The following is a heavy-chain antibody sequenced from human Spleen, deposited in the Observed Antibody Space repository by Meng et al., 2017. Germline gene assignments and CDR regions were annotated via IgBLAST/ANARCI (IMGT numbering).Heavy chain of an antibody. J-gene: IGHJ4*02. CDR3: ARGQYSSGWHHYFDY. CDR2: IYHSATT. V-gene: IGHV4-4*02. Sequence: SETLSLTCAVSRASISHSNWWSWVRQPPGKGLQWIGDIYHSATTHYNPSLKSRVTISVDTSKNQFSLKLSSVTAPDTAVYYCARGQYSSGWHHYFDYWGQGTLVTVSS. D-gene: IGHD6-19*01. CDR1: RASISHSNW.